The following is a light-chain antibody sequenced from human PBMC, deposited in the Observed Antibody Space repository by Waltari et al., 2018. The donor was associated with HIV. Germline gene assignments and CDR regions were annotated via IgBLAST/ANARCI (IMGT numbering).Light chain of an antibody. CDR1: QSLLHTNGDDY. J-gene: IGKJ3*01. CDR2: LGS. V-gene: IGKV2-28*01. CDR3: MQPLQIPFT. Sequence: IVMTQSPVSLSVTPGEPASISCKSSQSLLHTNGDDYLDWYLQKPGQSPHLLIYLGSKRASGGPDRFSGSGSGTDLSLKISRMEADDVEVYYCMQPLQIPFTFGPGTKVEIK.